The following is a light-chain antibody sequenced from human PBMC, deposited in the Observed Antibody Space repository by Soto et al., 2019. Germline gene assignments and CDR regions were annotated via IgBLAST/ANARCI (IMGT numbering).Light chain of an antibody. CDR2: EVS. Sequence: QSALTQSASVSGSPGQSITISCIGTSSDVGGYNFVSWYQQHPGKAPKLMIYEVSNRPSGVSTRFSGSKSGNTASLTISGLQAEDEADYYCFSYRSTGILLFGGGTKVTVL. CDR1: SSDVGGYNF. CDR3: FSYRSTGILL. J-gene: IGLJ2*01. V-gene: IGLV2-14*01.